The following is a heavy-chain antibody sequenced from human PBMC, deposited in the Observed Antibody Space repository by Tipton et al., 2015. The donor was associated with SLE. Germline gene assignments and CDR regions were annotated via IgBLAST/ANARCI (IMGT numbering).Heavy chain of an antibody. CDR2: IRYDGSNK. Sequence: SGFTFSSYGMHWVRQAPGKGLEWVAFIRYDGSNKYYADSVKGRFTISRDNSKNTLYLQMNSLRAEDTAVYYCAKGSGSYQGDAFDIWGQGTMVTVSS. CDR3: AKGSGSYQGDAFDI. J-gene: IGHJ3*02. CDR1: GFTFSSYG. V-gene: IGHV3-30*02. D-gene: IGHD1-26*01.